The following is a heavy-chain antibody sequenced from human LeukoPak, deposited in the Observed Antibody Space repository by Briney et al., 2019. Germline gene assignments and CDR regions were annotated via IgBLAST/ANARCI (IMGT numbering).Heavy chain of an antibody. CDR3: AKGDVLPSYPTFDY. V-gene: IGHV3-23*01. CDR2: ISASGGTT. Sequence: GGSLRLSCAASGFTFSSYALSWVRQAPGKGLEWASVISASGGTTYYADSVKGRFTISRDTSKDTVYLQMHSLRAEDTAVYYCAKGDVLPSYPTFDYWGQGTLVTVSS. D-gene: IGHD3-9*01. CDR1: GFTFSSYA. J-gene: IGHJ4*02.